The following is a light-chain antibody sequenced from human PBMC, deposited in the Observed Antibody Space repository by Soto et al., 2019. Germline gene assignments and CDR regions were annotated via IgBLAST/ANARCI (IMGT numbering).Light chain of an antibody. Sequence: NFMLTQPHSVSESPGKTVTISCTRSSGSIASNYVQWYQQRPGSSPTTVIYEDNQRPSGVPDRFSGSIDSSSNSASLTISGLETEDEADYYCQSYDATNQVFGGGTTL. CDR3: QSYDATNQV. J-gene: IGLJ3*02. CDR1: SGSIASNY. V-gene: IGLV6-57*01. CDR2: EDN.